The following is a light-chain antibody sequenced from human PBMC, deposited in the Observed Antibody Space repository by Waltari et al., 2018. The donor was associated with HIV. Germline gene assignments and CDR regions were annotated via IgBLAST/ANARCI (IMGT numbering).Light chain of an antibody. CDR3: ATWNDSLSGYV. Sequence: QSVLTQPPSVSGTPGQTVPISCSGSRSHLGFNYVYWYQQLPGPAPKPLIVRNNRRPSGVPDRFSGSKSGTSASLAISGLRSDDEADYYCATWNDSLSGYVFGTGTKVTV. CDR1: RSHLGFNY. J-gene: IGLJ1*01. V-gene: IGLV1-47*01. CDR2: RNN.